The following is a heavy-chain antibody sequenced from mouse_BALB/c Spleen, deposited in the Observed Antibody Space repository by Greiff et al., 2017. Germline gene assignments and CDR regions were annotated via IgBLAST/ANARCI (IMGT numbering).Heavy chain of an antibody. CDR2: INPSSGYT. Sequence: VQLQQSAAELARPGASVKMSCKASGYTFTSYTMHWVKQRPGQGLEWIGYINPSSGYTEYNQKFKDKTTLTADKSSSTAYMQLSSLTSEDSAVYYCARSTKDWYFDVWGAGTTVTVSS. D-gene: IGHD6-1*01. V-gene: IGHV1-4*02. CDR3: ARSTKDWYFDV. J-gene: IGHJ1*01. CDR1: GYTFTSYT.